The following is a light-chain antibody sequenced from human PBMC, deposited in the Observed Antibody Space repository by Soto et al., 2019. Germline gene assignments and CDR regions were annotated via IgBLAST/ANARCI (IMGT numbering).Light chain of an antibody. CDR2: LDSDGSH. V-gene: IGLV4-69*01. J-gene: IGLJ3*02. Sequence: QTVVTQSPSASASLGASVKLTCTLSSGHSTYAIAWHQQQPEKGPRYLMKLDSDGSHSKRDGIPDHFSASSSGAERYLPISSRHSEEEADDSCQHWGAGPDGVFGGGTKLTVL. CDR1: SGHSTYA. CDR3: QHWGAGPDGV.